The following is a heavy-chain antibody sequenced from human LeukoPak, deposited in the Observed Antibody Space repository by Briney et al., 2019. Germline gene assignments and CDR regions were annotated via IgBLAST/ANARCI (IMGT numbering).Heavy chain of an antibody. V-gene: IGHV4-34*01. CDR1: GGSFSGYY. J-gene: IGHJ5*02. D-gene: IGHD3-9*01. Sequence: SETLSLTCAVYGGSFSGYYWSWIRQPPGKGLEWIGEINHSGSTNYNPSLKSRVTISVDTSKNQFSLKLSSVTAADTAVYYCARDGEGGGSYYDILTGLGGSWFDPWGQGTLVTVSS. CDR3: ARDGEGGGSYYDILTGLGGSWFDP. CDR2: INHSGST.